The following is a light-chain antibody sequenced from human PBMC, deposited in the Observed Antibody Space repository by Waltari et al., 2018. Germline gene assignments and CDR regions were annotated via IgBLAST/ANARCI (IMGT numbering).Light chain of an antibody. V-gene: IGKV4-1*01. CDR3: QQYYSSPHP. CDR1: QSVLYSSDNKNY. Sequence: DIVMTQSPDSLAVSLGERATINFKSSQSVLYSSDNKNYLAWYQQKPGQPPKLLIYWASTRESGVPDRFSGSGSGTDFTLTSSSLQAEDVAVFYCQQYYSSPHPFGQGTKLEIK. J-gene: IGKJ2*01. CDR2: WAS.